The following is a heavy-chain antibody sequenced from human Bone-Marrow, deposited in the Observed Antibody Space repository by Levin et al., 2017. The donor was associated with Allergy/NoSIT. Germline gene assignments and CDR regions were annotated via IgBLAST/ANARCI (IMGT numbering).Heavy chain of an antibody. Sequence: SQTLSLTCTVSGGSISSSSYYWGWIRQPPGKGLEWIGSIYYSGSTYYNPSLKSRVTISVDTSKNQFSLKLSSVTAADTAVYYCARLGAYRNIVGATHPWFDPWGQGTLVTVSS. CDR1: GGSISSSSYY. CDR2: IYYSGST. CDR3: ARLGAYRNIVGATHPWFDP. J-gene: IGHJ5*02. D-gene: IGHD1-26*01. V-gene: IGHV4-39*07.